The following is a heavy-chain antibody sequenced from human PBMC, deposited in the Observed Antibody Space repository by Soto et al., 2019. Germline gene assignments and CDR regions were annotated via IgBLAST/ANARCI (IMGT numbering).Heavy chain of an antibody. D-gene: IGHD6-19*01. V-gene: IGHV4-34*01. Sequence: SETLSLTCAVDGGSFSGYYWSWIRQPPGKGLEWIGEINHSGSTNYNPSLKSRVTISVYTSKNQFSLKLSSVTAADTAEYYCARLPGVAVAGAYYSSYNGMDGWGQGTTVTVSS. CDR1: GGSFSGYY. CDR2: INHSGST. CDR3: ARLPGVAVAGAYYSSYNGMDG. J-gene: IGHJ6*02.